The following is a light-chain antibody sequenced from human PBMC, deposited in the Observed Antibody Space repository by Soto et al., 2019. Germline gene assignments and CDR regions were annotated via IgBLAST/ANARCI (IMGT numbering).Light chain of an antibody. V-gene: IGKV3-20*01. CDR3: QQYGSSPYT. Sequence: EIVLTQSPATLSLSPGERATLSCRASQNVSTYLAWYQQKPGQAPRLLIYDASNRATGIPARFSGSGSGTDFTLTISRLEPEDFAVYYCQQYGSSPYTFGQGTKLEIK. CDR2: DAS. J-gene: IGKJ2*01. CDR1: QNVSTY.